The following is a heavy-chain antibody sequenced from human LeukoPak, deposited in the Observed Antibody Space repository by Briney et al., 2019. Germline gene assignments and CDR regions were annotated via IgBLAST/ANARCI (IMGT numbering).Heavy chain of an antibody. CDR1: GGSFSGYY. D-gene: IGHD6-19*01. CDR2: IYYSGST. J-gene: IGHJ2*01. CDR3: ARHTYSSGRYFDL. V-gene: IGHV4-59*08. Sequence: RSSETLSFTCAVYGGSFSGYYWSWIRQPPGKGLEWIGYIYYSGSTNYNPSLKSRVTISVDTSKNQFSLKLSSVTAADTAVYYCARHTYSSGRYFDLWGRGTLVTVSS.